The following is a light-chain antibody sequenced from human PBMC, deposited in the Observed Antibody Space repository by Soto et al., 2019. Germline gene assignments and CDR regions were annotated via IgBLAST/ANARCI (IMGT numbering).Light chain of an antibody. CDR3: QQYGSPSRP. CDR2: GAS. Sequence: EIVLTESPGTLALSPGEAATLSCGSSQSLSTRYFAWYQQKPGQAPRRLIYGASSRATGIPDRFSGSGSGTDFTLTISRLEPEDYTVYYSQQYGSPSRPFAHLTK. V-gene: IGKV3-20*01. CDR1: QSLSTRY. J-gene: IGKJ1*01.